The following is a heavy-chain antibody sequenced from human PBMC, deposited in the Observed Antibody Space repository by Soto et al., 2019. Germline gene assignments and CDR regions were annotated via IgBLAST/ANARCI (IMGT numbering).Heavy chain of an antibody. CDR3: ASATPRDIVVVPAAPWGAYYYGMDV. CDR2: ISYDGSNK. CDR1: GFTFSSYA. V-gene: IGHV3-30-3*01. J-gene: IGHJ6*02. D-gene: IGHD2-2*01. Sequence: QVQLVESGGGVVQPGRSLRLSCAASGFTFSSYAMHWVRQAPGKGLEWVAVISYDGSNKYYADSVKGRFTISRDNSKNTRYLQMNSLRAEDTAVYYCASATPRDIVVVPAAPWGAYYYGMDVWGQGTTVTVSS.